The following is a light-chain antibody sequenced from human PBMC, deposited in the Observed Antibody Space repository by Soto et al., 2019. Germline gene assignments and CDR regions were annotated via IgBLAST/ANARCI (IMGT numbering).Light chain of an antibody. CDR2: GAS. V-gene: IGKV1-39*01. Sequence: DIQMTQSPSSLSASVGDAVSLTCRASRSISNYLNWYQQKPGRAPKLLISGASSLQRGVPSRFSGSGSGTTFTLTITSLQPDDVAIYFCQQSYTAPYTFGPGTKVEI. CDR1: RSISNY. CDR3: QQSYTAPYT. J-gene: IGKJ3*01.